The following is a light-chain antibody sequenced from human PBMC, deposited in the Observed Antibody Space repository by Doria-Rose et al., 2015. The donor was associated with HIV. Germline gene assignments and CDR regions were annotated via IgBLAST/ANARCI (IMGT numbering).Light chain of an antibody. CDR1: SSDIGSYDS. J-gene: IGLJ1*01. V-gene: IGLV2-14*01. CDR2: EVT. CDR3: ASYTTFASFV. Sequence: TQPASVSGSPGQSTAISCTGTSSDIGSYDSVSWYQHRPGRAPTVIIYEVTKRPSGVSNRFSGSKSGNTASLHISGLQAQDEAVYYCASYTTFASFVFGVGTTVTVL.